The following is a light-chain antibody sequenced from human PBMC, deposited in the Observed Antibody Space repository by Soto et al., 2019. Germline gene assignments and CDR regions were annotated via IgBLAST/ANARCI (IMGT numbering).Light chain of an antibody. CDR1: QGISSY. V-gene: IGKV1-9*01. Sequence: IQLTQSPSSLSASVGDRVTITCRASQGISSYLAWYQQKPGQAPKLLIYAASTMPSGVPARFSGSGSGTDFTLTISSLQPEDFATYYCQQLSSYPRTFGEGTKVDIK. CDR2: AAS. CDR3: QQLSSYPRT. J-gene: IGKJ4*01.